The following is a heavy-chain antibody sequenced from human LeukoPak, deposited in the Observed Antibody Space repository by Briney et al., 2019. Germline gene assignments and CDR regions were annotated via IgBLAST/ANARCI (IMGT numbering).Heavy chain of an antibody. CDR2: IWLDGSNK. CDR1: GFTFSSYG. V-gene: IGHV3-33*01. J-gene: IGHJ4*02. D-gene: IGHD5-18*01. CDR3: TRDRAVTHFDY. Sequence: GGSLRLSCAASGFTFSSYGMHWVRQAPGKGLEWVALIWLDGSNKYYADSVKGRFTISRDNSKNTLYLQMNSLRAEDTAVYYCTRDRAVTHFDYWGQGTLATVSS.